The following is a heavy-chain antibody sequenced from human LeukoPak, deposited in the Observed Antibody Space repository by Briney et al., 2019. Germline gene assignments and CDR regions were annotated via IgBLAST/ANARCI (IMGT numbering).Heavy chain of an antibody. Sequence: NPSETLSLTCTVSGGSISSYYWSWIRQPAGKGLGWIGRIYTSGSTNYNPSLKSRVTMSVDTSKNQFSLNLRSVTAADTAVYYCARRRYYDGSGYLEWGQGTLLSVSS. D-gene: IGHD3-22*01. V-gene: IGHV4-4*07. CDR2: IYTSGST. CDR1: GGSISSYY. CDR3: ARRRYYDGSGYLE. J-gene: IGHJ1*01.